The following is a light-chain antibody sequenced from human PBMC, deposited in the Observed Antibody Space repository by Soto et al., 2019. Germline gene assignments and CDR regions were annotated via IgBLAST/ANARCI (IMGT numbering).Light chain of an antibody. V-gene: IGKV1-5*03. CDR3: QEYNSDSGLT. CDR2: TAS. CDR1: QSISSW. Sequence: DIQMTQSPSTLSASVGDRVTITCRASQSISSWLAWYQQKPGKAPTLLIYTASNLKSGVPSRFSGSGSGTEFTLTISSLQHDDFATYYCQEYNSDSGLTFGGGTKVEIK. J-gene: IGKJ4*01.